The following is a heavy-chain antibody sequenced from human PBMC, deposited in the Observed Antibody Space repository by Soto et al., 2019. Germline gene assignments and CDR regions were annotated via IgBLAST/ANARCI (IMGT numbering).Heavy chain of an antibody. Sequence: QVQLVQSGAELKKPRSSVKVSCSASGVTFSSYAFTWVRQAPGQGLEWMGNIIPVFRTSNYAQGFQGRLTISADESTNTFYMELSSLRSEDTAVYFCAKDGSWDGGGGESWGQGTLVIVSS. CDR3: AKDGSWDGGGGES. V-gene: IGHV1-69*18. J-gene: IGHJ4*02. CDR1: GVTFSSYA. CDR2: IIPVFRTS. D-gene: IGHD3-16*01.